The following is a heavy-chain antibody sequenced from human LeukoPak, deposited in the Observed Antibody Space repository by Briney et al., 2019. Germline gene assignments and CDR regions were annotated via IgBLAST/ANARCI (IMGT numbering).Heavy chain of an antibody. Sequence: GGPLRLSCAASGFTFSSYAMSWVRQSPGKGLEGVSAICGSGGSTYYADSVKGRFTISRDNSKTTLYLQMTSLRAEDTAVYYGAKDDTAMVFSFDYWGQGTLVTVSS. D-gene: IGHD5-18*01. CDR1: GFTFSSYA. J-gene: IGHJ4*02. V-gene: IGHV3-23*01. CDR2: ICGSGGST. CDR3: AKDDTAMVFSFDY.